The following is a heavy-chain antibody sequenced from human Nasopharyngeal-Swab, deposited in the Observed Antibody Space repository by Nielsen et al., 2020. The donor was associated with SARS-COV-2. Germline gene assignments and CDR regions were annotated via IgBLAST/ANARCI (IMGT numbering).Heavy chain of an antibody. D-gene: IGHD6-13*01. CDR1: GFTFSSYG. V-gene: IGHV3-30*02. J-gene: IGHJ4*02. CDR3: AKDAGGYSSS. Sequence: GESPKISCAASGFTFSSYGMHWVRQAPGKGLEWVAFIRYDGSNKYYADSVKGRFTISRDNSKNTLYLQMNSLRAEDTAVYYCAKDAGGYSSSWGQGTLVTVSS. CDR2: IRYDGSNK.